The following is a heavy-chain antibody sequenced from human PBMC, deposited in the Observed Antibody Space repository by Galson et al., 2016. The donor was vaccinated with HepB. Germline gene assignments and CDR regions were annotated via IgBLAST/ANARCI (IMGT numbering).Heavy chain of an antibody. CDR3: ARTLNTYSRNSYFDY. CDR2: IDWDDDK. CDR1: GFSLRTSGMC. D-gene: IGHD6-13*01. J-gene: IGHJ4*02. Sequence: PALVKPTQTLTLTCTFSGFSLRTSGMCVSWVRQPPGKALEWLALIDWDDDKYYSTSLKTRLTISKGTSKNQVVLTMTNMDPVDTATYYCARTLNTYSRNSYFDYWGQGTLVTVSS. V-gene: IGHV2-70*20.